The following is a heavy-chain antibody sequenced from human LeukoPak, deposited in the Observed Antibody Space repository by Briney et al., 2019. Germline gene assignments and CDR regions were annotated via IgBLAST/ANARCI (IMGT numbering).Heavy chain of an antibody. D-gene: IGHD2-2*01. Sequence: GGTPRLSCAASGFTFSSYAMSWVRHAPGQGLEWVSAISGSGGSTYYADSVKGRFTISRDNSKNTLYLQMNSLRAEDTAVYYCAKGKVPAAILGAFDIWGQGTMVTVSS. CDR2: ISGSGGST. J-gene: IGHJ3*02. CDR1: GFTFSSYA. V-gene: IGHV3-23*01. CDR3: AKGKVPAAILGAFDI.